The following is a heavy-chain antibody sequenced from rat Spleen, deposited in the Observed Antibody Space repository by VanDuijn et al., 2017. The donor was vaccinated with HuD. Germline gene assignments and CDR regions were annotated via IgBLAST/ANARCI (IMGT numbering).Heavy chain of an antibody. CDR2: ISYSGST. D-gene: IGHD1-7*01. J-gene: IGHJ2*01. CDR1: GYSINSIY. Sequence: EVQLQESGPGLVKPSQSLSLTCSVTGYSINSIYWGWIRKFPGNQLEWMGYISYSGSTTYTPSLKSRISITRDTSKNQLFLQLNSVTTEDTATYYCARYRNSMGLFDFWGQGVMVTVSS. CDR3: ARYRNSMGLFDF. V-gene: IGHV3-1*01.